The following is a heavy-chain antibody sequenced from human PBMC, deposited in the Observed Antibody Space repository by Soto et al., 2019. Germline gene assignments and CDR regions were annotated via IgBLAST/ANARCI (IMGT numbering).Heavy chain of an antibody. Sequence: PGGSLRLSCAASGFTFNDFFMTWIRQAPGRGPEWVASTSNSGNSVYYADSVKGRFTVPRDNAQNTLTLQMTDLRVDDTAVYYCARNTFNWFDPWGQGTLVTVSS. J-gene: IGHJ5*02. CDR3: ARNTFNWFDP. CDR2: TSNSGNSV. CDR1: GFTFNDFF. V-gene: IGHV3-11*01.